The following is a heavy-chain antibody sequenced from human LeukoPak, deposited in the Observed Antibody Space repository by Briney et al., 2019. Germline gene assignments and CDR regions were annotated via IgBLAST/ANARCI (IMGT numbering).Heavy chain of an antibody. CDR2: ISGSGGST. CDR1: GFTFSSYA. Sequence: GSLRLSCAASGFTFSSYAMSWVRQAPGKGLEWVSAISGSGGSTYYADSVKGRFTISRDNSKNTLYLQMNSLRAEDTAVYYCAKDSLGGGTTDYWGQGTLVTVSS. D-gene: IGHD2-15*01. V-gene: IGHV3-23*01. J-gene: IGHJ4*02. CDR3: AKDSLGGGTTDY.